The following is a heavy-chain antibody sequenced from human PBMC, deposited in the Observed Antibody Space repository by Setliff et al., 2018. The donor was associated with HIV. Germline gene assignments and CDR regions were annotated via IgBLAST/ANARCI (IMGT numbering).Heavy chain of an antibody. J-gene: IGHJ5*02. Sequence: SETLSLTCSVSGGSIISDIFYWGWIRQPTGKGLEWIGSIYPGSTKCNPSTRSRLTISLVSPTNHYSVTLSSVTAADTAMYYCARAGQWLVRTLEPWGQGTLVTVSS. V-gene: IGHV4-39*02. CDR3: ARAGQWLVRTLEP. CDR2: IYPGST. CDR1: GGSIISDIFY. D-gene: IGHD6-19*01.